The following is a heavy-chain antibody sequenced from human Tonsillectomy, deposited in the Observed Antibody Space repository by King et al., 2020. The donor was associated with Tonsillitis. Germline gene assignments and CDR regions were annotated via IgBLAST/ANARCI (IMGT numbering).Heavy chain of an antibody. J-gene: IGHJ6*02. Sequence: VQLVQSGAEVKKPGSSVKVSCKASGGTFTNYAISWVRQAPGKGLEWLGGIIPILGTANYSQKFQGRVTITADESTHTVYMDLSSLRFEDMAVYYCARVLGGELELGQNYYYDSMDVWGQGTTVTVSS. D-gene: IGHD1-7*01. CDR2: IIPILGTA. CDR3: ARVLGGELELGQNYYYDSMDV. V-gene: IGHV1-69*01. CDR1: GGTFTNYA.